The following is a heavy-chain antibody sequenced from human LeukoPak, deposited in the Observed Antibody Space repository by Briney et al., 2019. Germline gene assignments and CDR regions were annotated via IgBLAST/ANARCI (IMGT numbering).Heavy chain of an antibody. CDR2: IVGSGGST. J-gene: IGHJ4*02. D-gene: IGHD1-26*01. V-gene: IGHV3-23*01. Sequence: GGSLRLSCAASGFTFSSYAMSWIRQVPGEGLEWVSAIVGSGGSTYYADSVKGRFTISRDNSKNTLYLQMNSLRAEDTAVYYCAKPKSGSYPGYYFDYWGQGTLVTVSS. CDR1: GFTFSSYA. CDR3: AKPKSGSYPGYYFDY.